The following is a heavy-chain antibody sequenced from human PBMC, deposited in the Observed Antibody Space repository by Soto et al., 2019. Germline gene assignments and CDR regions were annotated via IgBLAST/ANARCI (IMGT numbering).Heavy chain of an antibody. Sequence: SETLSLTCAVYGGSFSDYYWSWIRQPPGKGLEWIGEINHSGSANYNPSLKSRVTISVDTSKNQFSLKLSSVTAADTAVYYCAREGRYYASGRFWWFDPWGQGTLVTVSS. CDR3: AREGRYYASGRFWWFDP. CDR1: GGSFSDYY. J-gene: IGHJ5*02. CDR2: INHSGSA. D-gene: IGHD3-10*01. V-gene: IGHV4-34*01.